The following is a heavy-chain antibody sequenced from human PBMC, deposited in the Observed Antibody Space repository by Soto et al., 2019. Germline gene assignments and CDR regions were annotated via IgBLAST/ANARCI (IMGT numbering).Heavy chain of an antibody. CDR2: VYYSGST. Sequence: SETLSLTCTVSGGSTNSRSDYWGWIRQPPGKGLEWIGSVYYSGSTHDNPSLQSRVTISVDTSRNQFSLNLISVTAADTAVYFCARQPRGPGYGERGLYFDHWGQGTLVTVSS. D-gene: IGHD3-16*01. CDR3: ARQPRGPGYGERGLYFDH. V-gene: IGHV4-39*01. J-gene: IGHJ4*02. CDR1: GGSTNSRSDY.